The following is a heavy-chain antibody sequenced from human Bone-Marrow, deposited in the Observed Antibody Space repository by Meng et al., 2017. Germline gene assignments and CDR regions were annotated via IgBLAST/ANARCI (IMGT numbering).Heavy chain of an antibody. CDR3: ARGLYYYDSSGYYYGY. V-gene: IGHV3-74*01. D-gene: IGHD3-22*01. Sequence: GESLKISCAASGFTLSTYWMHWVRQAPGKGLVWASRINSDGSDTSYADSVKGRFTISRDNAKNSLYLQMNSLRAEDTAVYYCARGLYYYDSSGYYYGYWGQGTLVTVSS. CDR1: GFTLSTYW. CDR2: INSDGSDT. J-gene: IGHJ4*02.